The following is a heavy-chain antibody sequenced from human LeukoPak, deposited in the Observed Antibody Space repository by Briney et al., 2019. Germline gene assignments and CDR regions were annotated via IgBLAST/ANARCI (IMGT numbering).Heavy chain of an antibody. Sequence: GGSLRLSCAASGFTFSSYGMRWVRQAPGKGLEWVAFIRFDGSNKYYADSVKGRFTISRDNSKNTLYLQMNSLRAEDTAVYYCARDRGYYDSTLWDFDLWGRGTLVTVSS. CDR2: IRFDGSNK. V-gene: IGHV3-30*02. D-gene: IGHD3-22*01. J-gene: IGHJ2*01. CDR3: ARDRGYYDSTLWDFDL. CDR1: GFTFSSYG.